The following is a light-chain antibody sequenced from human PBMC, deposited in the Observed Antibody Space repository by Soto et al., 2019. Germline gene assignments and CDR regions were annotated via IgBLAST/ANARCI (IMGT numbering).Light chain of an antibody. CDR3: QHYNSYSEA. CDR1: QTISSC. V-gene: IGKV1-5*01. J-gene: IGKJ1*01. CDR2: AAS. Sequence: DIQMTQSPSTLSGSVGDRVTITCRASQTISSCLAWYQQKPGKAPKLLIYAASTLQSGVPSRFSGSGSGTEFTLTISSLQPEDFATYYCQHYNSYSEAFGQGTKVDIK.